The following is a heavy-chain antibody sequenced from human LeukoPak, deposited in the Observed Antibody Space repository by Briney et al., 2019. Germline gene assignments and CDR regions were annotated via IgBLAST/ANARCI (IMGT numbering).Heavy chain of an antibody. D-gene: IGHD5-12*01. CDR2: IYYSGST. V-gene: IGHV4-30-4*01. CDR3: ASSDYVNYYGMDV. CDR1: GGSISSGDYY. J-gene: IGHJ6*02. Sequence: SETLSLTCTVSGGSISSGDYYWSWIRQPPGKGLEWIGYIYYSGSTYYNPSLKSRVTISVDTSKNQFSLKLSSVTAADTAVYYCASSDYVNYYGMDVWGQGTTVTVSS.